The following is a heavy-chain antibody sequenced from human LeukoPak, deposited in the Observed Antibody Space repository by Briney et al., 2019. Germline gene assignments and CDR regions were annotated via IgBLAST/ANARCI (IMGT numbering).Heavy chain of an antibody. D-gene: IGHD2/OR15-2a*01. Sequence: WGSLRLSCAASGFTFSNYAMHWIRQAPGKGLEYVSAISSNGGITYYAKSVEGRLTISRDNSKNTLHLQMGSLRAEDVAVYYCARDQLILSYYYGMDVWGQGTTVTVSS. V-gene: IGHV3-64*01. J-gene: IGHJ6*02. CDR2: ISSNGGIT. CDR3: ARDQLILSYYYGMDV. CDR1: GFTFSNYA.